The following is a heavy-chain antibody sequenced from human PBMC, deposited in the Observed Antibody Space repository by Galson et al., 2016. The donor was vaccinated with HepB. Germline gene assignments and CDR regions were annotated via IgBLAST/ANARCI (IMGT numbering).Heavy chain of an antibody. CDR1: GGSISSYY. V-gene: IGHV4-59*01. D-gene: IGHD5-18*01. J-gene: IGHJ4*02. CDR3: AMDTHTWVRFDY. CDR2: TQNSGTT. Sequence: LSLTCTVSGGSISSYYWSWIRQPPGKGLEWIGNTQNSGTTNYNPPLKSRVTISMDTSKSQFSLKLTSVTAADTALYFCAMDTHTWVRFDYWGRGTLVTVSS.